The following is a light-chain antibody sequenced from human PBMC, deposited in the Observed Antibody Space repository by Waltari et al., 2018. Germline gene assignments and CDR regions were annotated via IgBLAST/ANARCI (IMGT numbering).Light chain of an antibody. CDR2: HET. Sequence: SYELTQPPSVSVSPGQTATITCSGDKLGDKYASWYQQKPGQSPVLVIYHETKRPSGIPEGLSGSNSGNTATLTISGTQAMDEADYYCQTWDSSTVVFGGGTKLTVL. J-gene: IGLJ3*02. CDR1: KLGDKY. CDR3: QTWDSSTVV. V-gene: IGLV3-1*01.